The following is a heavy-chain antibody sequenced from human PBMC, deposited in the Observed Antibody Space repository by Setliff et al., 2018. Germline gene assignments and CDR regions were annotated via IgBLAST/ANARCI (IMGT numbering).Heavy chain of an antibody. CDR1: GFTFSNYV. CDR2: ISGSGGNT. Sequence: PGGSLRLSCAASGFTFSNYVMTWVRQAPGKGLEWVSSISGSGGNTYYADSVKGRFTISRDNSKNTLYLQMNSLRAEDTAVYYCAKLPYSSAWYAYWGQGTLVTVSS. D-gene: IGHD6-19*01. CDR3: AKLPYSSAWYAY. J-gene: IGHJ4*02. V-gene: IGHV3-23*01.